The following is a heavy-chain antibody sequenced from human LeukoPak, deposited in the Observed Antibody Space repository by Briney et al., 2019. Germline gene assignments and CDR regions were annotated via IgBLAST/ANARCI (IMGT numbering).Heavy chain of an antibody. J-gene: IGHJ4*02. Sequence: GGSLRLSCAASGFTFSSYSMNWVRQAPGKGLEWVSSISSSSSYIYYADSVKGRFTISRDNAKNSPYLQMNSLRAEDTAVYYCASDSGSLRGEFDYWGQGTLVTVSS. V-gene: IGHV3-21*01. CDR3: ASDSGSLRGEFDY. D-gene: IGHD1-26*01. CDR2: ISSSSSYI. CDR1: GFTFSSYS.